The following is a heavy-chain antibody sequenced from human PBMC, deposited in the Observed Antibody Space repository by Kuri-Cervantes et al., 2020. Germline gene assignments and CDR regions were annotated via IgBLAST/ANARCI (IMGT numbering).Heavy chain of an antibody. Sequence: GGSLRLSCAVYGGSFSGYYWSWVRQAPGKGLEWVSSISSSSSYIYYADSVKGRFTISRDNAKNSLYLQMNSLRAEDTAVYYCARLGYNFDYWGQGTLVTVSS. D-gene: IGHD2-15*01. CDR2: ISSSSSYI. J-gene: IGHJ4*02. CDR1: GGSFSGYY. CDR3: ARLGYNFDY. V-gene: IGHV3-21*01.